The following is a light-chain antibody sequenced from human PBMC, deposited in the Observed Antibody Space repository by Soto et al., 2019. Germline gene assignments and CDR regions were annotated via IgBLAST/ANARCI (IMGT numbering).Light chain of an antibody. CDR1: SSNIGAGYD. CDR3: QSYDSSVSKVV. V-gene: IGLV1-40*01. Sequence: QSVLTQPPSVSGAPGQRVTISCTGSSSNIGAGYDVHWYQQLPGTAPKLLIYGNSNRPSGVPDRFSGSKSGTSASLAIAGLQAEDEADYYCQSYDSSVSKVVFGGGTKDTVL. J-gene: IGLJ2*01. CDR2: GNS.